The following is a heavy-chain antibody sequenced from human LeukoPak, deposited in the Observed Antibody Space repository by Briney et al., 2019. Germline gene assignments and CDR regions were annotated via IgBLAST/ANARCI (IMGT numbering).Heavy chain of an antibody. D-gene: IGHD5-24*01. Sequence: SETLSLTCTVSGGSISSTTYYWAWIRQPPGKGLEWIGSIYKTGSTNYSPSLKSRVFISVDTSNNQFSLKLSSVTAADTAVYFCARGRRHAYTLYYMDVWGKGTTVTISS. V-gene: IGHV4-39*01. CDR1: GGSISSTTYY. CDR2: IYKTGST. CDR3: ARGRRHAYTLYYMDV. J-gene: IGHJ6*03.